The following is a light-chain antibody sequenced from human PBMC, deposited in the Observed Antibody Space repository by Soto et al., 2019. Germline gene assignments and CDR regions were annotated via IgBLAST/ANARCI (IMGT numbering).Light chain of an antibody. CDR1: SSDVGVFHY. Sequence: QSVLAQPASVSWSPGQSITLSCTGTSSDVGVFHYVSWYQQHPGKAPKLIIYEVNNRPSGVSNRFSGSKSGNTASLTISGLQAEDEADYYCSSYTTSSTVVFGGGTKVTVL. CDR2: EVN. J-gene: IGLJ2*01. V-gene: IGLV2-14*01. CDR3: SSYTTSSTVV.